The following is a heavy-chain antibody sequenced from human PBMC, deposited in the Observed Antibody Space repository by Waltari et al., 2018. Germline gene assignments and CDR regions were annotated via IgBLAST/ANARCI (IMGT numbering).Heavy chain of an antibody. CDR1: GFTFNNFV. CDR2: ISGSGGET. CDR3: GRYNFGSVPDY. V-gene: IGHV3-23*01. J-gene: IGHJ4*02. Sequence: EVQVLESGGDLVQPGGSLRLSCAVSGFTFNNFVMAWVRQAPGKGREWVASISGSGGETFYADSVKGRFTVARDNSKNTLFLQMNSLRAEDTAVYYCGRYNFGSVPDYWGQGTQVIVSS. D-gene: IGHD3-3*01.